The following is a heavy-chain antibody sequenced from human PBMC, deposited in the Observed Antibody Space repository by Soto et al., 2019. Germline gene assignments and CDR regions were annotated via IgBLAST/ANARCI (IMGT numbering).Heavy chain of an antibody. V-gene: IGHV1-69*06. CDR1: GGTFSSYA. Sequence: SVKVSCKASGGTFSSYAISWVRQAPGQGLEWMGGIIPIFGTANYAQKFQGRVTITADKSTSTAYMELSSLRSEDTAVYYCAVNSGYSSSWYYFDYWGQGTLVTVSS. CDR3: AVNSGYSSSWYYFDY. J-gene: IGHJ4*02. CDR2: IIPIFGTA. D-gene: IGHD6-13*01.